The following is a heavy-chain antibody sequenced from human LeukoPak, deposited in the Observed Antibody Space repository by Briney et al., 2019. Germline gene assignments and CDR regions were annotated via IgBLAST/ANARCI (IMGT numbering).Heavy chain of an antibody. J-gene: IGHJ5*02. CDR1: GYTFTRFG. D-gene: IGHD3-9*01. CDR3: ARGPEGFDWLPRVDP. V-gene: IGHV1-18*04. CDR2: ISAYNGNT. Sequence: ASVKVSCKASGYTFTRFGISWVRQAPGQGLEWMGRISAYNGNTNYAQRLQGRDTMTTDTSTSTAYMELRSLRSDDTAVYYCARGPEGFDWLPRVDPWGQGTLVTVSS.